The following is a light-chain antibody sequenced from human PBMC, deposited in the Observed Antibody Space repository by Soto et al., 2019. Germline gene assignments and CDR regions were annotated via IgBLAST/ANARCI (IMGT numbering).Light chain of an antibody. CDR2: GAS. Sequence: EIVLTQSPGTLSLSPRERATLSCRASQSVNDNYLAWYQHKPGQAPRLLIYGASSRAPGIPVRFSGSGSGTDFTLTISRLEPEDFAIYYCQQYAASPRTFGQGTQVEVK. V-gene: IGKV3-20*01. J-gene: IGKJ1*01. CDR1: QSVNDNY. CDR3: QQYAASPRT.